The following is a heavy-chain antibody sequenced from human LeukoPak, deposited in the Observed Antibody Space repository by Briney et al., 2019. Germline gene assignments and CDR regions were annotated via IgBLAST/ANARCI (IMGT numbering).Heavy chain of an antibody. V-gene: IGHV4-59*01. J-gene: IGHJ4*02. D-gene: IGHD1-14*01. CDR2: VSDGGRT. Sequence: PSETLSLTCSVSGGSITSYYWSWIRQPPGKGLEWIGHVSDGGRTNYSPSLRSRVSISVDTSKNQFSLKLNSVTAADTAVYFCAIARTTFDDWGQGTLVTVSS. CDR1: GGSITSYY. CDR3: AIARTTFDD.